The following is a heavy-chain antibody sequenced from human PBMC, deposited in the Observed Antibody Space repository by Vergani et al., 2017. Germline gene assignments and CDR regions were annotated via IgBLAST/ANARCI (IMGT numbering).Heavy chain of an antibody. CDR1: GFTVSSNY. CDR3: AKVFEQDIAAAGPFDY. D-gene: IGHD6-13*01. Sequence: EVQLVESGGGLIQPGGSLRLSCAASGFTVSSNYMSWVRQAPGKGLEWVSVIYSGGSTYYADSVKGRFTISRDNSKNTLYLQMNSLRAEDTAVYYCAKVFEQDIAAAGPFDYWGQGTLVTVSS. V-gene: IGHV3-53*01. CDR2: IYSGGST. J-gene: IGHJ4*02.